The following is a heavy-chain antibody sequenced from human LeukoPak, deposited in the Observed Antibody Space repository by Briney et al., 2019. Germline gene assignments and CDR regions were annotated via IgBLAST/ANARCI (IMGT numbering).Heavy chain of an antibody. CDR1: GGSISSSSYY. Sequence: SETLSLTCTVSGGSISSSSYYWSWIRQPPGKGLEWIGYIYYSGSTNYNPSLKSRVTISVDTSKNQFSLKLSSVTAADTAVYYCARQHVSGWYQSYYYYYGMDVWGQGTTVTVSS. D-gene: IGHD6-19*01. V-gene: IGHV4-61*05. J-gene: IGHJ6*02. CDR2: IYYSGST. CDR3: ARQHVSGWYQSYYYYYGMDV.